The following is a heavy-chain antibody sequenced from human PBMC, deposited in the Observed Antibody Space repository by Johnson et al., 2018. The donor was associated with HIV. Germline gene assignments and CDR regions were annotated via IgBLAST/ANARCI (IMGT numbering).Heavy chain of an antibody. Sequence: VQLVESGGGLVKPGGSLRLSCAASGFTFSDYYMRWIRQAPVKGLEWVANIKQDGSEKYYVDSVKGRFTISRENAKNSLYLQMNSLRAGDTAVYYCARGERFGGTQEAFDIWGEGTVVTVSS. CDR1: GFTFSDYY. CDR2: IKQDGSEK. D-gene: IGHD1-26*01. J-gene: IGHJ3*02. V-gene: IGHV3-7*02. CDR3: ARGERFGGTQEAFDI.